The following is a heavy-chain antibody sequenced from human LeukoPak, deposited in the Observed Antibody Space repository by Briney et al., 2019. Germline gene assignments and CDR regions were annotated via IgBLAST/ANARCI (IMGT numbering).Heavy chain of an antibody. CDR2: INPNSGGT. CDR1: GYTFTGYY. J-gene: IGHJ6*02. V-gene: IGHV1-2*04. D-gene: IGHD5-12*01. CDR3: ARDLRPPGVATINHYYYGMDV. Sequence: ASVKVSCKASGYTFTGYYMHWVRQAPGQGLEWMGWINPNSGGTNYAQKFQGWVTMTRDTSISTAYMELSRLRSDDTAVYYCARDLRPPGVATINHYYYGMDVWGQGTTVTVSS.